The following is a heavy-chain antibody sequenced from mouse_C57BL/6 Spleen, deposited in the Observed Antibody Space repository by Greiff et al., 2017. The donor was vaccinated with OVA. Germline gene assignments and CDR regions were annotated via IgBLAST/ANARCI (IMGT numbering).Heavy chain of an antibody. CDR1: GYTFTSYW. D-gene: IGHD3-2*02. Sequence: QVQLQQPGAELVKPGASVKMSCKASGYTFTSYWITWVKQRPGQGLEWIGDIYPGSGSTNYNEKFKSKATLTVDTSSSTAYMQLSSLTSEDSAVYYCAREGAQAGAMDYWGQGTSVTVSS. CDR3: AREGAQAGAMDY. CDR2: IYPGSGST. J-gene: IGHJ4*01. V-gene: IGHV1-55*01.